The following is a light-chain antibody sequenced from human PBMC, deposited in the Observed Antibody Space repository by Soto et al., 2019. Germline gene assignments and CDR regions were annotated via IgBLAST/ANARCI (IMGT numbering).Light chain of an antibody. V-gene: IGLV2-14*01. CDR1: SSDVGGYNY. CDR3: GSFAASSTAVV. CDR2: EVR. J-gene: IGLJ2*01. Sequence: QSALTQPASVSGSPGQSITISCTGTSSDVGGYNYVSWYQQHPGKAPKLVIYEVRNRSSGVSIRFSGSKSGNTASLTISGFQAEDVADYYCGSFAASSTAVVFGGGTKVTVL.